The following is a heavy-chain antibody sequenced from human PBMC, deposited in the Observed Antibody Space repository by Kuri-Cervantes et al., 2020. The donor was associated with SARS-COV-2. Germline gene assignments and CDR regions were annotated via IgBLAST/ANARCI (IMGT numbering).Heavy chain of an antibody. CDR1: GDTSTSYY. D-gene: IGHD2-2*01. Sequence: ASVKVSCKASGDTSTSYYMHWVRQAPGQGLEWMGWISAYNGNTNYAQKLQGRVTMTTDTSTSTAYMELRSLRPDDTAVYYCARGDIHLGYCSSTSCAYYFDYWGQGTLVTVSS. CDR3: ARGDIHLGYCSSTSCAYYFDY. CDR2: ISAYNGNT. J-gene: IGHJ4*02. V-gene: IGHV1-18*04.